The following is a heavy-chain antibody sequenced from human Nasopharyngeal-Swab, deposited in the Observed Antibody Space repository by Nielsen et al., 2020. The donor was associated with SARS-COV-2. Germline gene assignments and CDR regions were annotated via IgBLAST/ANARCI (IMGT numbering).Heavy chain of an antibody. Sequence: SETLSLTCTVSGGSVSSGSYYWSWIRQPPGKGLEWIGYIYYSGSTNYNPSLKSRVTISADTSKNQFSLKLSSVTAADTAVYYCARDPLVPAASDAFDIWGQGTMVTVSS. V-gene: IGHV4-61*01. CDR1: GGSVSSGSYY. CDR3: ARDPLVPAASDAFDI. J-gene: IGHJ3*02. D-gene: IGHD2-2*01. CDR2: IYYSGST.